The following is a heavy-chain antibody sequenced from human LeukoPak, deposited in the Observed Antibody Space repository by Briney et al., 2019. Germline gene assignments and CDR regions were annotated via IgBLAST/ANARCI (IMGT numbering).Heavy chain of an antibody. Sequence: PGASVKVSCKASGYTFTSYYMHWVRQAPGQGLEWMGIINPSGGSTSYAQKFQGRVTMTRDTSTSTVYMELSSLRSEDTAVYYCAFILDGSMVATYEDYWGQGTLVTVSS. V-gene: IGHV1-46*01. CDR3: AFILDGSMVATYEDY. CDR2: INPSGGST. J-gene: IGHJ4*02. D-gene: IGHD5-12*01. CDR1: GYTFTSYY.